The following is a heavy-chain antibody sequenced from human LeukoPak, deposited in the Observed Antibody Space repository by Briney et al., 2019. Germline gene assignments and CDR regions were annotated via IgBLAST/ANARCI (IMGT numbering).Heavy chain of an antibody. D-gene: IGHD2-2*01. J-gene: IGHJ5*02. CDR2: INPSGGST. Sequence: ASVKVSSNASGYTFTSYYMHWVRQAPGQGLEWMGIINPSGGSTSYAQKFQGRVTMTRDMSTSTVYMELSSLRSEDTAVYYCARAPRYCSSTSCPFDPWGQGTLVTVSS. V-gene: IGHV1-46*01. CDR1: GYTFTSYY. CDR3: ARAPRYCSSTSCPFDP.